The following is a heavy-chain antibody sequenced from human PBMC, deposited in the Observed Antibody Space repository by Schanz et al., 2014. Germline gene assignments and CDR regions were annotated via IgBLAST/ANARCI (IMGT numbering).Heavy chain of an antibody. Sequence: EVQLVESGGGLVQPGGSLRLSCAASGFTFGSYGMSWVRQGPGKGLEWVSGISGGGGTRNYADSVKGRFTVFRDNSKRTLYLEINDPRAEDTAVYYCAKDSCSSTTCYGYGMDVWGQGSTVTVSS. CDR3: AKDSCSSTTCYGYGMDV. V-gene: IGHV3-23*04. CDR1: GFTFGSYG. J-gene: IGHJ6*02. D-gene: IGHD2-2*01. CDR2: ISGGGGTR.